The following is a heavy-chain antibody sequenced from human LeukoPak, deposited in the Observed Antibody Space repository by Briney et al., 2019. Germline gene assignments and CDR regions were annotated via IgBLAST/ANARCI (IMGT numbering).Heavy chain of an antibody. CDR1: GYSISSGYY. J-gene: IGHJ4*02. Sequence: PSETLSLTCTVSGYSISSGYYWGWIRQPPGKGLEWIGSIYHSGSTYYNPSLKSRVTISVDASKNQFSLKLSSVTAADTAVYYCARDNPVGASYWGQGTLVTVSS. V-gene: IGHV4-38-2*02. CDR2: IYHSGST. CDR3: ARDNPVGASY. D-gene: IGHD1-26*01.